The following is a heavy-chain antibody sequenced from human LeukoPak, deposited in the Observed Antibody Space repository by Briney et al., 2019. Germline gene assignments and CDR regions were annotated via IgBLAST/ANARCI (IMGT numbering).Heavy chain of an antibody. V-gene: IGHV4-59*08. Sequence: SETLSLTCTVSGGSISSYYWSWIRQPPGEGLEWIGYIYYSGSTKYNPSLKSRVPISVDTSKNHFSLRLSSVTAADTAVYYCARPFQGTGYYFDYWGQGTLVTVSS. J-gene: IGHJ4*02. D-gene: IGHD6-19*01. CDR2: IYYSGST. CDR1: GGSISSYY. CDR3: ARPFQGTGYYFDY.